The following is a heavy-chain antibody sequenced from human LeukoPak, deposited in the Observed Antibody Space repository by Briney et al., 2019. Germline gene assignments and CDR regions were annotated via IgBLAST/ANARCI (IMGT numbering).Heavy chain of an antibody. CDR1: GGSVSNSNYC. V-gene: IGHV4-39*01. CDR3: ARPLDCNYGGTAFDI. D-gene: IGHD4-23*01. J-gene: IGHJ3*02. CDR2: IDYSGSP. Sequence: PSGTLSLTCTVSGGSVSNSNYCWGWIRQPPGKQLEWIGSIDYSGSPLYNPSLKSRVTISVDTSKNQFSLKLSSVTAADTAVYYCARPLDCNYGGTAFDIWGRGTMVTVSS.